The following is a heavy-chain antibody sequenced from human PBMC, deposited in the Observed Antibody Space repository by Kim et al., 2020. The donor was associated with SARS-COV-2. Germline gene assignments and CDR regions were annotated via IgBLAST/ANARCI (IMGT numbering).Heavy chain of an antibody. V-gene: IGHV1-3*01. CDR2: INAGNGNT. CDR1: GYTFTSYA. J-gene: IGHJ4*02. Sequence: ASVKVSCKASGYTFTSYAMHWVRQAPGQRLEWMGWINAGNGNTKYSQKFQGRVTITRDTSASTAYMELSSLRSEDTAVYYCARGGIAAAGTGDYWGQGTLVTVSS. CDR3: ARGGIAAAGTGDY. D-gene: IGHD6-13*01.